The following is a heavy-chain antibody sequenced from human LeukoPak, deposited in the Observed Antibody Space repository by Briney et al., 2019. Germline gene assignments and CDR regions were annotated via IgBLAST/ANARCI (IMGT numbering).Heavy chain of an antibody. CDR3: ARDSYSSSWYAGAFDI. J-gene: IGHJ3*02. D-gene: IGHD6-13*01. CDR2: IIPILGIA. CDR1: GRTFSSYA. V-gene: IGHV1-69*04. Sequence: ASVKVSCKASGRTFSSYAISCVRQAPGQGLERMGRIIPILGIANYAQKFQGRVTITADKSTSTAYMELSSLRSEDTAVYYCARDSYSSSWYAGAFDIWGQGTMVTVSS.